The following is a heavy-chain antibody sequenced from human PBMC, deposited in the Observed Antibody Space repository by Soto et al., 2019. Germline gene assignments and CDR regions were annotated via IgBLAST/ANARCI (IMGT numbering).Heavy chain of an antibody. V-gene: IGHV3-30*18. CDR3: AKDRSLAY. CDR1: GFTFSSYG. J-gene: IGHJ4*02. Sequence: LRLSCAASGFTFSSYGMHWVRQAPGKGLEWVAVISYDGSNKYYADSVKGRFTISRDNSKNTLYLQMNSLRAEDTAVYYCAKDRSLAYWGQGTLVTVSS. CDR2: ISYDGSNK.